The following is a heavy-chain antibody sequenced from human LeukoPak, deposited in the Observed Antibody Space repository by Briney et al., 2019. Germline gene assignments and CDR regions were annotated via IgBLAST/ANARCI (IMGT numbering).Heavy chain of an antibody. J-gene: IGHJ4*02. Sequence: PSETLSLTCTVSGGSISSYYWSWIRQPPGKGLEWIGYIYYSGSTNYNPSLKSRVTISVDTSKNQFSLKLSSVTAADTAVYYCARGESGYDFSPNAFDYWGQGTLVTVSS. CDR3: ARGESGYDFSPNAFDY. D-gene: IGHD5-12*01. CDR1: GGSISSYY. CDR2: IYYSGST. V-gene: IGHV4-59*01.